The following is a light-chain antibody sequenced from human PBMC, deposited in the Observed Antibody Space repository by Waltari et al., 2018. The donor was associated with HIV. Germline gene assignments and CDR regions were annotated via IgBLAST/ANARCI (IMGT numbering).Light chain of an antibody. CDR1: RSLLHGNGHNY. CDR2: FDS. Sequence: DIVMTQTQLALPVTPGEPASLSCRSSRSLLHGNGHNYLDWYLQKPGQPPQLLIYFDSKRASGAPDRFSGSGSSRDFTLKISRVEAEDVGVYYCMEALEVTFGHGTKVEIK. V-gene: IGKV2-28*01. CDR3: MEALEVT. J-gene: IGKJ1*01.